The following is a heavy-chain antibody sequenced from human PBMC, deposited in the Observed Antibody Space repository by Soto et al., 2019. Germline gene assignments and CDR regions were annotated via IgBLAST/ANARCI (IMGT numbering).Heavy chain of an antibody. CDR2: ISVRGNT. V-gene: IGHV3-13*04. D-gene: IGHD3-16*01. Sequence: EVQLVESGGGLVQPGGSLRLSCTASGFTFSDYDMHWVRQPTGKGLEWVSSISVRGNTYYSNAVKGRFTVSRENAKNSLYLQMNSLAAGDTAVYYCARELGMTGCWYFDVGGRGTLVSVSS. CDR3: ARELGMTGCWYFDV. CDR1: GFTFSDYD. J-gene: IGHJ2*01.